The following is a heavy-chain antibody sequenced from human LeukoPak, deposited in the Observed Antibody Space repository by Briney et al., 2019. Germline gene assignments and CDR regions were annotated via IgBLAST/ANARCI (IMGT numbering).Heavy chain of an antibody. D-gene: IGHD5-12*01. CDR2: LYYSGST. V-gene: IGHV4-59*01. Sequence: KSSETLSLTCTVSGGSISSYYWNWIRQPPGKGLEWIGYLYYSGSTIYNPSLKSRVTISVDTSKNQFSLKLSSVTAADTAVYYCARGSGSGYGDYWGQGTLVTVSS. CDR1: GGSISSYY. CDR3: ARGSGSGYGDY. J-gene: IGHJ4*02.